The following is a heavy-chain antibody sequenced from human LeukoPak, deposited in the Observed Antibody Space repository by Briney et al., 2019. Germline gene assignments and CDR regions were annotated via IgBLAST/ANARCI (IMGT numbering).Heavy chain of an antibody. CDR2: INPNSGGT. V-gene: IGHV1-2*02. Sequence: VASVKVSCKASGYTFTGYYMHWVRQAPEQGREWMGWINPNSGGTNYAQKFQGRVTITRDTSISTAYMELSRLRSDDTAVYYCAREDTTSMSQNHMDVWGKGTTVTISS. D-gene: IGHD1-14*01. J-gene: IGHJ6*03. CDR3: AREDTTSMSQNHMDV. CDR1: GYTFTGYY.